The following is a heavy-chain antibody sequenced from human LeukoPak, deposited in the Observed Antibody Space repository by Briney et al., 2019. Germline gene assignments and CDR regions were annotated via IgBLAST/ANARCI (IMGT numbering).Heavy chain of an antibody. CDR1: GFTFSSYA. V-gene: IGHV3-23*01. D-gene: IGHD2-2*01. CDR3: AKDSCSSTSCYRGVDY. J-gene: IGHJ4*02. CDR2: ISNSGGST. Sequence: GGSLRLSCAASGFTFSSYAMSWVRQAPGKGLEWVSAISNSGGSTYYADSVKGRFTISRDNSKNTLNLQMNSLRAEDTAVYYCAKDSCSSTSCYRGVDYWAREPWSPSPQ.